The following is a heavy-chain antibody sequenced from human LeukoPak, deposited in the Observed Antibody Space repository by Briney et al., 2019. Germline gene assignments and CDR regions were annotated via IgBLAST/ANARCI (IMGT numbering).Heavy chain of an antibody. CDR1: AFTFSSYA. Sequence: GGSLRLSCAVSAFTFSSYAMSWVRQAPGKGLEWVSAISGSGTSTYYADTVKGRFTISRDNSKNTLYLQMDSLRAEDTALYYCAKLTGDYGNWGQGTLVTVSS. V-gene: IGHV3-23*01. J-gene: IGHJ4*02. D-gene: IGHD7-27*01. CDR3: AKLTGDYGN. CDR2: ISGSGTST.